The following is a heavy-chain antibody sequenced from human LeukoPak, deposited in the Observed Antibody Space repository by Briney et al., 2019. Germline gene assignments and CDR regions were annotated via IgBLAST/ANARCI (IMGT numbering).Heavy chain of an antibody. Sequence: SVKVSCKASGGTFSSYAISWVRQAPGQGLEWMGRIIPILGIANYAQKFQGRVTITADKSTSTAYMELSSLRSEDTAVYYRARLDCGGDCYTGFDYWGQGTLVTVSS. D-gene: IGHD2-21*02. CDR1: GGTFSSYA. J-gene: IGHJ4*02. V-gene: IGHV1-69*04. CDR2: IIPILGIA. CDR3: ARLDCGGDCYTGFDY.